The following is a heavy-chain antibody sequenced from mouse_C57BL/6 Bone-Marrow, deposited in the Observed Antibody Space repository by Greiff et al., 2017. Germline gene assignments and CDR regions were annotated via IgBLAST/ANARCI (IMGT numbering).Heavy chain of an antibody. V-gene: IGHV5-4*01. CDR1: GFTFSSYA. CDR3: ARGLTGYFDY. Sequence: EVQGVESGGGLVKPGGSLKLSCAASGFTFSSYAMSWVRQTPEKRLEWVATISDGGSYTYYPDNVKGRFTISRDNAKNNLYLQMSHLKSEDTAMYYCARGLTGYFDYWGRGNTLTVSS. CDR2: ISDGGSYT. J-gene: IGHJ2*01.